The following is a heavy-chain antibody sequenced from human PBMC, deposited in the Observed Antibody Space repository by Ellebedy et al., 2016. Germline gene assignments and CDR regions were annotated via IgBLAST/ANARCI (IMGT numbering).Heavy chain of an antibody. V-gene: IGHV4-59*13. J-gene: IGHJ4*02. D-gene: IGHD6-13*01. CDR3: ARVSNSGYSSSPSFDY. CDR1: GGSISSYY. CDR2: IYYSGST. Sequence: SETLSLXXTVSGGSISSYYWSWIRQPPGKGLEWIGYIYYSGSTNYNPSLKSRVTISVDTSKNQFSLKLSSVTAADTAVYYCARVSNSGYSSSPSFDYWGQGTLVTVSS.